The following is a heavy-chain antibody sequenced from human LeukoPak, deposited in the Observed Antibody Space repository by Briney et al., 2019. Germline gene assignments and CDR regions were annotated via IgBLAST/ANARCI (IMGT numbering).Heavy chain of an antibody. Sequence: SQTLSLTCSVSGGSISSGVYYWSWLRQHPGQGLEWIGYIYYSGSTYYNPSLRSRVTISVDTSKNQFSLKLSSVTAAATAVYYCARSYGSSGYCFDYWGQGTLVTVSS. CDR1: GGSISSGVYY. D-gene: IGHD3-22*01. V-gene: IGHV4-31*03. CDR2: IYYSGST. CDR3: ARSYGSSGYCFDY. J-gene: IGHJ4*02.